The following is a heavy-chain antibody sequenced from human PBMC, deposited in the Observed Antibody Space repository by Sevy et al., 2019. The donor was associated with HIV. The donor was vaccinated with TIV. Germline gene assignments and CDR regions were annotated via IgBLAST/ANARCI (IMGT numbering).Heavy chain of an antibody. V-gene: IGHV5-51*01. Sequence: GGTLKISCKGSGYSFTSYWIGWVRQMHGKGLEWMGIIYPGDSDTRYSPSFQGKVTISADNSISTAYLQWSSQKASDTAIYYCARLGTVVVVGANPLKDYGVDVCCQVTTFPVSS. CDR3: ARLGTVVVVGANPLKDYGVDV. CDR1: GYSFTSYW. CDR2: IYPGDSDT. J-gene: IGHJ6*02. D-gene: IGHD2-15*01.